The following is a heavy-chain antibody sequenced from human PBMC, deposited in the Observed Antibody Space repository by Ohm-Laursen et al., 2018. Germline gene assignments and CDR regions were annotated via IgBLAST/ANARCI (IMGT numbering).Heavy chain of an antibody. CDR2: ISGSGGST. D-gene: IGHD1-7*01. CDR3: AKGPEHINWNYGDY. J-gene: IGHJ4*02. CDR1: GFTFSSYW. V-gene: IGHV3-23*01. Sequence: GSLRLSCTASGFTFSSYWMSWVRQAPGKGLEWVSAISGSGGSTYYADSVKGRFTISRDNSKNTLYLQMNSLRAEDTAVYYCAKGPEHINWNYGDYWGQGTLVTVSS.